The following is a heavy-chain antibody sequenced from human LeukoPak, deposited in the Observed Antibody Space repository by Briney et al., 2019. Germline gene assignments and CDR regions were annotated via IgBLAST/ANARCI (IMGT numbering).Heavy chain of an antibody. CDR3: VKDKTLAVASSLFDY. Sequence: GRSLRLSCAASGFTFSSYAMHWVRQAPGKGLEWVAVISYDGSNKYYADSVKGRFTISRDNSKNSLYLQMNSLRAEDTALYYCVKDKTLAVASSLFDYWGQGTLVTVSS. D-gene: IGHD6-13*01. CDR2: ISYDGSNK. V-gene: IGHV3-30*01. J-gene: IGHJ4*02. CDR1: GFTFSSYA.